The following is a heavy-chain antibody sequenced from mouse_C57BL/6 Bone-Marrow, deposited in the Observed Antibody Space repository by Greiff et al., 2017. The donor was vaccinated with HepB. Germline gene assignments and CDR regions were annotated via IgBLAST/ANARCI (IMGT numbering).Heavy chain of an antibody. J-gene: IGHJ3*01. CDR2: IYPGDGDT. D-gene: IGHD2-4*01. Sequence: VQLQQSGAELVKPGASVKISCKASGYAFSSYWMNWVKQRPGKGLEWIGQIYPGDGDTNYNGKFKGKATLTADKSSSTAYMQLSSLTSEDSAVYYCTRKYDYQAWFAYWGQGTLVTVSA. CDR1: GYAFSSYW. V-gene: IGHV1-80*01. CDR3: TRKYDYQAWFAY.